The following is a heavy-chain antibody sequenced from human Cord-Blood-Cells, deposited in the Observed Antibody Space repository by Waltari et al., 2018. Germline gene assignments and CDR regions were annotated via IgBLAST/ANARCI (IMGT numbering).Heavy chain of an antibody. J-gene: IGHJ4*02. V-gene: IGHV3-73*02. Sequence: EVQLVESGGGLVQPGGSLKLSCAASGFTFSVSPMHWVRQASGKGLEWVGRIRSKANGYATAYAASVKGRFTISRDDSKNTAYLQMNSLKTEDTAVYYCTRQQFDYWGQGTLVTVSS. CDR1: GFTFSVSP. CDR3: TRQQFDY. CDR2: IRSKANGYAT.